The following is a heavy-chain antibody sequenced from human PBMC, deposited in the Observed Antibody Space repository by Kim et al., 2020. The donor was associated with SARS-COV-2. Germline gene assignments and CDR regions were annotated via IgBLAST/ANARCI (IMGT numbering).Heavy chain of an antibody. CDR3: ARRLAGWIQLSYFDY. Sequence: QPLKSRVTISVATSKNQFSLRLSSVTAADTAVYYCARRLAGWIQLSYFDYWGQGTLVTVSS. D-gene: IGHD5-18*01. J-gene: IGHJ4*02. V-gene: IGHV4-34*01.